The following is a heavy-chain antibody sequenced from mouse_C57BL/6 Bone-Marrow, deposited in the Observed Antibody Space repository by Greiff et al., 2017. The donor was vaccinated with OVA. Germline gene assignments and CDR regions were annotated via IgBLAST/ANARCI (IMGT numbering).Heavy chain of an antibody. CDR1: GFTFSSYG. CDR3: ARHLYAYYFDY. J-gene: IGHJ2*01. D-gene: IGHD1-3*01. CDR2: ISSGGSYT. Sequence: EVQLQESGGDLVKPGGSLKLSCAASGFTFSSYGMSWVRQTPDKRLEWVATISSGGSYTYYPDSVKGRFTISRDNAKNTLYLQMSSLKSEDTAMYYCARHLYAYYFDYWGQGTTLTVSS. V-gene: IGHV5-6*01.